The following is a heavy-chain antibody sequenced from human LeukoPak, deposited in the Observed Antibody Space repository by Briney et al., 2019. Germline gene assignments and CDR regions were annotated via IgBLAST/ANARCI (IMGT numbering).Heavy chain of an antibody. J-gene: IGHJ6*02. Sequence: ASVTVSFKASGYTFTGYYMHWVRQAPGQGLEWMGWINPTSAGTNYAKKFQGRVTMTRDTAISTAYMELSRLRSDDTAVYYCARGSGSYCGYYYYGMDVWGQGTTVTVSS. CDR2: INPTSAGT. D-gene: IGHD1-26*01. V-gene: IGHV1-2*02. CDR3: ARGSGSYCGYYYYGMDV. CDR1: GYTFTGYY.